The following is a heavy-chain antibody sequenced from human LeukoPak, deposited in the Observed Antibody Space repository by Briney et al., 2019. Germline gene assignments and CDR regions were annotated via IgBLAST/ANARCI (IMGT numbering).Heavy chain of an antibody. CDR3: AKDRIAVPGTDRFEYFDY. D-gene: IGHD6-19*01. V-gene: IGHV3-23*01. J-gene: IGHJ4*02. Sequence: PGGSLRLSCAAPGFTFSTYAMSWVPQAPGKGLEWVSAISGSGANTYYADSVKGRFTVYRDNSKNTLYLQMNSLRAEDTAVYYCAKDRIAVPGTDRFEYFDYWGQGTLVTVSS. CDR1: GFTFSTYA. CDR2: ISGSGANT.